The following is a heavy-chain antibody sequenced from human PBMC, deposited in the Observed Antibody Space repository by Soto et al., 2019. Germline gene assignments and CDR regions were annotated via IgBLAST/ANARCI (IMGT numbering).Heavy chain of an antibody. J-gene: IGHJ4*02. CDR3: SRGVVGYYGSGSYSPFDY. Sequence: GGSLRLSCAASGFTFSDYYMSWIRQAPGKGLEWVSYISSSGSTIYYADSVKGRFTISRDNAKNSLYLQMNSLRAEDTAVYYCSRGVVGYYGSGSYSPFDYWGQGTLVTVSS. CDR2: ISSSGSTI. D-gene: IGHD3-10*01. V-gene: IGHV3-11*01. CDR1: GFTFSDYY.